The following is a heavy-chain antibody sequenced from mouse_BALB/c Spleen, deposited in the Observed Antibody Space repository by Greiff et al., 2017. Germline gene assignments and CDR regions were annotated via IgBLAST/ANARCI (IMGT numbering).Heavy chain of an antibody. V-gene: IGHV1S56*01. CDR1: GYTFTSYY. J-gene: IGHJ1*01. CDR3: ARNYGSTPYWYFDV. D-gene: IGHD1-1*01. Sequence: QVQLKQSGPELVKPGASVRISCKASGYTFTSYYIHWVKQRPGQGLEWIGWIYPGNVNTKYNEKFKGKATLTADKSSSTAYMQLSSLTSEDSAVYFCARNYGSTPYWYFDVWGAGTTVTVSS. CDR2: IYPGNVNT.